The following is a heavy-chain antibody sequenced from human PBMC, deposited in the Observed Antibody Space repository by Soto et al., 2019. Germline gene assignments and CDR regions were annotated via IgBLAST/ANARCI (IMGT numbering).Heavy chain of an antibody. CDR1: GYSISSGYY. CDR3: ARNGYDILTGYYPDWYFDL. CDR2: IYHSGST. D-gene: IGHD3-9*01. V-gene: IGHV4-38-2*01. Sequence: SDTLSLTCAVSGYSISSGYYWGWIRQPPGKGLEWIGSIYHSGSTYYNPSLKSRVTISVDTSKNHFSLKLHSVTAADTAVYYCARNGYDILTGYYPDWYFDLWGRGTLVTVSS. J-gene: IGHJ2*01.